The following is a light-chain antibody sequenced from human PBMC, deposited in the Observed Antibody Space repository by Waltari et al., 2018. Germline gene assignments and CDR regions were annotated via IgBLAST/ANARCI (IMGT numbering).Light chain of an antibody. V-gene: IGKV3-11*01. CDR3: EQRSKWPLT. Sequence: DIVLTPSPATLSVSPGQSTTLSCRASQSVTNYLACYQLKPGQAPRLLIYGASNRATGIPARFSGSGSGTDFTLTVSNLEPEDSAVYYCEQRSKWPLTFGRGTKVEIK. CDR2: GAS. CDR1: QSVTNY. J-gene: IGKJ4*01.